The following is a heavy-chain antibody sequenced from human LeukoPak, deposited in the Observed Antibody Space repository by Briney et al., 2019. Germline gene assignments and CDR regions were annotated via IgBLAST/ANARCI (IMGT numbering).Heavy chain of an antibody. CDR1: GLTFRNYW. CDR3: ARHRAWCFDS. J-gene: IGHJ4*02. Sequence: RSLRLSCAPSGLTFRNYWMTWVRQAPGKGLEWVANIKQDGTEKYYVNSVKGRFTISRDNARSSLYLQMNSLRAEDTAVYYCARHRAWCFDSWGEGTLVTVSS. D-gene: IGHD6-19*01. CDR2: IKQDGTEK. V-gene: IGHV3-7*01.